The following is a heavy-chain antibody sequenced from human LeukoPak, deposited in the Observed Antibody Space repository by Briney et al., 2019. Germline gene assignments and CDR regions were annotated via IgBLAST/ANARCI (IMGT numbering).Heavy chain of an antibody. V-gene: IGHV3-30*18. CDR2: ISYDGSNK. CDR1: GFTFSSYS. D-gene: IGHD6-13*01. CDR3: AKTGTPWYYFDY. J-gene: IGHJ4*02. Sequence: GGSLRLSCAASGFTFSSYSMNWVRQAPGKGLEWVAVISYDGSNKYYADSVKGRFTISRDNSKNTLYLQMNSLRAEDTAVYYCAKTGTPWYYFDYWGQGTLVTVSS.